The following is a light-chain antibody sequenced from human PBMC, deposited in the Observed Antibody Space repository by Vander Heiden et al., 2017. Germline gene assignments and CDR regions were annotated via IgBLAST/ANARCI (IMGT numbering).Light chain of an antibody. J-gene: IGLJ3*02. CDR3: AAWDDSLNGSWV. V-gene: IGLV1-44*01. CDR2: LNN. Sequence: QSVLTQPPSASGTPGQRVTISCSGSSSNIGSNTVNWYQQLPGTAPNLLLYLNNQRPSGVPDRCSGSKSGTSASLAISGLQSEDEADDYCAAWDDSLNGSWVFGGGTKLTVL. CDR1: SSNIGSNT.